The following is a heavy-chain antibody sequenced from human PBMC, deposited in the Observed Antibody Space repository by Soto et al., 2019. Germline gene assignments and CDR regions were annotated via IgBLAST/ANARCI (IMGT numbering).Heavy chain of an antibody. Sequence: PSETLSLTCTVSGGSISSYYWSWIRQPPGKGLEWIGYIYYSGSTNYNPSLKSRVTISVDTSKNQFSLKLSSVTAADTAVYYCARGGSSWYGYFQHWGQGTLVTVSS. CDR3: ARGGSSWYGYFQH. V-gene: IGHV4-59*01. CDR1: GGSISSYY. CDR2: IYYSGST. D-gene: IGHD6-13*01. J-gene: IGHJ1*01.